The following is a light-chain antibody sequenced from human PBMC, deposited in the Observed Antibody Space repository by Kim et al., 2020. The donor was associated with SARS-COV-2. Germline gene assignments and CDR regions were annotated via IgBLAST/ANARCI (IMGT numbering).Light chain of an antibody. CDR3: QQYSDWPQT. J-gene: IGKJ1*01. CDR1: QGVSTS. Sequence: MSPGAGATLACRASQGVSTSIAWYQQRRGQAPRLLIYGVSNRATGIPVRFSGSGSGTDFTLTISSLEPEDFAVYYCQQYSDWPQTFGQGTKVDIK. V-gene: IGKV3-11*01. CDR2: GVS.